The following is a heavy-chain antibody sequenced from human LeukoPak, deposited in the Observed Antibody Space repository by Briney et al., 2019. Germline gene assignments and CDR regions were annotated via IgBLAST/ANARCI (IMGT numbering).Heavy chain of an antibody. D-gene: IGHD3-22*01. CDR1: GGTFSSYA. Sequence: SVKVSCKASGGTFSSYAISWVRQAPGQGLEWMGGIIPIFGTANYAQKFQGRVTITADESTSTAYMELSSLRSEDTAVYYCARDLYYDSSGYPQNYYYYYGMDVWGQGTTVTVSS. J-gene: IGHJ6*02. CDR2: IIPIFGTA. CDR3: ARDLYYDSSGYPQNYYYYYGMDV. V-gene: IGHV1-69*13.